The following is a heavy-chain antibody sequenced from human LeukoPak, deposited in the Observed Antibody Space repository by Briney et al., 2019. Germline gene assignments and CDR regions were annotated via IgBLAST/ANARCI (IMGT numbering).Heavy chain of an antibody. CDR2: INPNSGGT. Sequence: GASVKVSCKASRYTFTGYYMHWVRQAPGQGVEWMGWINPNSGGTNYAQKFQGRVTMTRDTSISTAYMELSRLRSDDTAVYYCARGGSGSYYGGDYWGQGNLVTVSS. D-gene: IGHD1-26*01. J-gene: IGHJ4*02. CDR3: ARGGSGSYYGGDY. V-gene: IGHV1-2*02. CDR1: RYTFTGYY.